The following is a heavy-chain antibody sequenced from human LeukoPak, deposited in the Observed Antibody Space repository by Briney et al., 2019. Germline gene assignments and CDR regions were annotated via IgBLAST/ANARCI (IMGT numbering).Heavy chain of an antibody. J-gene: IGHJ4*02. Sequence: GGSLRLSCEASGFTFSSYYMNWVRQAPGRGLEWVSSIGSSSIHIYYADSVKGRFTISRDNAKNSLYLQMNSLRAADTAVYYCARGVSYRVVVRATDLDYWGQGTLVTVSS. CDR2: IGSSSIHI. D-gene: IGHD2-21*01. CDR1: GFTFSSYY. CDR3: ARGVSYRVVVRATDLDY. V-gene: IGHV3-21*01.